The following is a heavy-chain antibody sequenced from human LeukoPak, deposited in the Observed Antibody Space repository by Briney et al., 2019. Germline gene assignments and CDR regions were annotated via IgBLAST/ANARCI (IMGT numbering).Heavy chain of an antibody. Sequence: SETLSLTCTVSGGSISSYYWSWIRQPPGKGLEWIGYIYYSGSTNYNPSLKSRVTISVDTSKNQFSLKLSSVTAADTAVYYCARVVSPREEDVYFDYWGQGTLVTVSS. V-gene: IGHV4-59*01. CDR1: GGSISSYY. CDR3: ARVVSPREEDVYFDY. D-gene: IGHD2-15*01. J-gene: IGHJ4*02. CDR2: IYYSGST.